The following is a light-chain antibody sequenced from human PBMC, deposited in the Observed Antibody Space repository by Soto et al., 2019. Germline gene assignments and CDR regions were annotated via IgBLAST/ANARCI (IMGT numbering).Light chain of an antibody. CDR1: SGHSSYA. CDR3: QTWGTDFSVV. V-gene: IGLV4-69*01. Sequence: QLVLTQSPSASASLGASVKLTCTLSSGHSSYAIAWHQQQPEKGPRYLIKLNSDGSHNKGDGIPDRFSGSSSGAERYLTISSLPSEDEADYYGQTWGTDFSVVFGGGTKLTVL. CDR2: LNSDGSH. J-gene: IGLJ2*01.